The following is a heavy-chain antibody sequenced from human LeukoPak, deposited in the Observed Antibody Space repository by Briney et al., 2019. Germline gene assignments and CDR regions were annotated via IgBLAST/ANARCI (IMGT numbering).Heavy chain of an antibody. J-gene: IGHJ4*02. CDR2: INPNSGGT. Sequence: GASVKVSCKASGYTFTGYYMHWVRQAPGQGLEWMGWINPNSGGTNYAQKFQGWVTMTRDTSISTAYMELSRLRSDDTAVYYCARVLNGYSSSWYVDYWGQGTLVTVSS. CDR3: ARVLNGYSSSWYVDY. D-gene: IGHD6-13*01. V-gene: IGHV1-2*04. CDR1: GYTFTGYY.